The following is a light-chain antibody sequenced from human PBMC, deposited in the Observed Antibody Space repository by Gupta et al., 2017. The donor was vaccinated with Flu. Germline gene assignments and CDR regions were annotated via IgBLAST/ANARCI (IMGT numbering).Light chain of an antibody. CDR1: DVGTKR. CDR2: DDS. V-gene: IGLV3-21*02. J-gene: IGLJ3*02. CDR3: QVWDSSSDHWV. Sequence: SYVLAQPPAVSVAPGQTAGVSCGGNDVGTKRVHWYQQRPGQAPVLVVYDDSDRPSGIPERFSGAKSGNTATLTIRRVDAGDEADYYCQVWDSSSDHWVFGGGTKLTVL.